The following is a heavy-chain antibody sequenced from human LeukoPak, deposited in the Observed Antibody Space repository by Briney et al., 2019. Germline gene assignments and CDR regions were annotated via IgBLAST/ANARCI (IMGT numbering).Heavy chain of an antibody. CDR2: INPNSGGT. D-gene: IGHD5-12*01. V-gene: IGHV1-2*02. J-gene: IGHJ4*02. CDR3: ARGRVGYSGYDPFDY. Sequence: ASVKVSCKASGYTFTGYYMHWVRQAPGQRLEWMGWINPNSGGTNYAQKFQGRVTMTRDTSISTAYMELSRLRSDDTAVYYCARGRVGYSGYDPFDYWGQGTLVTVSS. CDR1: GYTFTGYY.